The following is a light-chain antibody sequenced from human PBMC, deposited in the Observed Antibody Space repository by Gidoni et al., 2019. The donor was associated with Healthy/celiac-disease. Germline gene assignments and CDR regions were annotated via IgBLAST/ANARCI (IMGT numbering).Light chain of an antibody. J-gene: IGKJ4*01. CDR3: QHSYSTPRGLT. CDR2: AAS. CDR1: QSISSY. V-gene: IGKV1-39*01. Sequence: DIQMTQSPSSLSASVGDRVTITCRASQSISSYLNWYQQKPGKAPKLLIYAASSLQSGVPSRFSGSGSGTDFTLTISSLQPEDFATYYCQHSYSTPRGLTFGGXTKVEIK.